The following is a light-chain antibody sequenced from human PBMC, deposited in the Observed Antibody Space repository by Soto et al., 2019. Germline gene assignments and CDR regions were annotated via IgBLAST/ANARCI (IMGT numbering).Light chain of an antibody. Sequence: DIQMTQSPSSVSASVGDRVTITCRASPGISSWLAWYQQKPGKAPKLLISAASSLQSGVPSRFSGSGSGTDFTLTISSLQPEDFASYYCQQANSFPLTFGRGTKVEIK. CDR3: QQANSFPLT. V-gene: IGKV1-12*01. J-gene: IGKJ4*01. CDR2: AAS. CDR1: PGISSW.